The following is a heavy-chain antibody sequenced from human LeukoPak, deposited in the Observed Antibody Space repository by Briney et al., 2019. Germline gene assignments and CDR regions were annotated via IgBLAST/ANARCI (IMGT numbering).Heavy chain of an antibody. CDR2: INQDGSEK. CDR1: GFTFKTYW. CDR3: AREGYCSSGNCYSDY. V-gene: IGHV3-7*01. D-gene: IGHD2-15*01. Sequence: PGGPLRLSCAASGFTFKTYWMSWVRQAPGKGLEWVANINQDGSEKYYVDSVKGRFTISRDNDKSSLYLQMNSLRAEDTAVYYCAREGYCSSGNCYSDYWGQGTLVTVSS. J-gene: IGHJ4*02.